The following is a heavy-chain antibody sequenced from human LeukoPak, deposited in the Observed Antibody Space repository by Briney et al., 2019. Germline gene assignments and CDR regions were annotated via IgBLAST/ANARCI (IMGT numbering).Heavy chain of an antibody. J-gene: IGHJ4*02. D-gene: IGHD5-18*01. V-gene: IGHV1-69*13. CDR1: GGTFSSYA. CDR3: AREGRGYSYGDFDY. CDR2: IIPIFGTA. Sequence: SVKVSCKASGGTFSSYAISWVRQAPGQGLEWMGGIIPIFGTANYAQKFQGRVTITADESTSTAYMELSSLRSEDTAVYYCAREGRGYSYGDFDYWGQGTLVTVSS.